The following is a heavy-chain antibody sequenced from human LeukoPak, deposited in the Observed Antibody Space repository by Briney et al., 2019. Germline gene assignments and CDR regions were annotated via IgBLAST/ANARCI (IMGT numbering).Heavy chain of an antibody. CDR2: ISGSGGST. CDR3: AKATSRYSGSYGAANYFDY. CDR1: GFTFSSYA. J-gene: IGHJ4*02. V-gene: IGHV3-23*01. Sequence: PGGSLRLSCAASGFTFSSYAMSWVRQASGKGLEWVSAISGSGGSTYYADSVKGRFTTSRDNSKSTLYLQMNSLRAEDTAVYYCAKATSRYSGSYGAANYFDYWGQGTLVTVSS. D-gene: IGHD1-26*01.